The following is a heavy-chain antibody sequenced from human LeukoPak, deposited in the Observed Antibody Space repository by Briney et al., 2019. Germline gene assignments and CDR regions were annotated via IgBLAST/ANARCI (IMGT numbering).Heavy chain of an antibody. CDR1: GGSFSGYY. J-gene: IGHJ6*03. CDR3: ARGRSYYYYMDV. V-gene: IGHV4-34*01. Sequence: PSETLSLTCAVYGGSFSGYYWSWIRQSPGKGLEWIGEINHSGSTNYNPSLKSRVTISVDTSKNQFSLKLSSVTAADTAVYYCARGRSYYYYMDVWGKGTTVTVSS. CDR2: INHSGST. D-gene: IGHD3-10*01.